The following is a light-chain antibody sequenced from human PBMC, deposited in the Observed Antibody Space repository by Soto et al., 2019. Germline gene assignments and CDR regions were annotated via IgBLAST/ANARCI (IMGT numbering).Light chain of an antibody. V-gene: IGKV3-20*01. Sequence: EIVLPQSPGPLSLSPGERATLSCRASQSVSSKYLAWYQQKPGQAPRVLIYGTSIRDSGVPERFSGGGSGTDFTRTITRLEPEDFAVYYCQQYGSSLFTFGPGTKVDFK. CDR3: QQYGSSLFT. CDR2: GTS. CDR1: QSVSSKY. J-gene: IGKJ3*01.